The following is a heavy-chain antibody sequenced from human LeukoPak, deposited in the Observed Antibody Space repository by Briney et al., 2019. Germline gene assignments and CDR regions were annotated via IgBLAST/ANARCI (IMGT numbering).Heavy chain of an antibody. J-gene: IGHJ4*02. CDR2: IIPIFGTA. Sequence: ASVKVSCKASGGTFSSYAISWVRQAPGQGLEWMGGIIPIFGTANYAQKFQGRVTITADKSTSTAYMELSSLRSEDTAVYYCARLSNYYDSSGYYPLSEYWGQGTLVTVSS. CDR3: ARLSNYYDSSGYYPLSEY. D-gene: IGHD3-22*01. V-gene: IGHV1-69*06. CDR1: GGTFSSYA.